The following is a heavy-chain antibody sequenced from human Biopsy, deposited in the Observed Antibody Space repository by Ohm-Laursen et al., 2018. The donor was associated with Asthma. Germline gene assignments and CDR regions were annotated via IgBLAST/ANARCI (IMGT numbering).Heavy chain of an antibody. Sequence: TQTLTLACSFSGFSLRTPGVGVGWIRQSPGKALEWLALIYLDDYNLFRPSLKRRLTITKDPSKNQVVLTMTKMDPVDSGTYYCALSQDSGFDDHSPSWFDPWGQGTLVTVSS. D-gene: IGHD3-9*01. V-gene: IGHV2-5*02. CDR3: ALSQDSGFDDHSPSWFDP. CDR1: GFSLRTPGVG. J-gene: IGHJ5*02. CDR2: IYLDDYN.